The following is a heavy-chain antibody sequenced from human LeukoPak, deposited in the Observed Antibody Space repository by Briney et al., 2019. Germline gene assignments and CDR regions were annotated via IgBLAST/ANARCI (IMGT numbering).Heavy chain of an antibody. Sequence: GASVKVSCKASGYTFTGYYMHWVRQAPGQGLEWMGRINPNSGGTNYAQKFQGRVTMTRDTSISTAYMELSRLRSDDTAVYYCATWDYGVPSYDSSGYYSFGYYWGQGTLVTVSS. CDR3: ATWDYGVPSYDSSGYYSFGYY. J-gene: IGHJ4*02. V-gene: IGHV1-2*06. D-gene: IGHD3-22*01. CDR1: GYTFTGYY. CDR2: INPNSGGT.